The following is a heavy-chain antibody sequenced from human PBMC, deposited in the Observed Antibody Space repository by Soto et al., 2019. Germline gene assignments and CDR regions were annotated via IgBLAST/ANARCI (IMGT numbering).Heavy chain of an antibody. Sequence: EVQMVESGGGLVQPGGSLRLSCAASGFTFSSYGMNWVRQAPGKGLEWVSYISPGSNTIYYADSVKGRFTISRDNAKNSLYLQMNRLRDKDTAVYYCSRGGYYIAHWGQGTLVTVSS. J-gene: IGHJ4*02. CDR1: GFTFSSYG. CDR3: SRGGYYIAH. D-gene: IGHD3-16*01. CDR2: ISPGSNTI. V-gene: IGHV3-48*02.